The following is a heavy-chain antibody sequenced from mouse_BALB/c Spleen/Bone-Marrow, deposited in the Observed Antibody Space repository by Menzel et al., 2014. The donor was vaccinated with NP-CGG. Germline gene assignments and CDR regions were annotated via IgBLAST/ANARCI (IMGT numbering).Heavy chain of an antibody. Sequence: EVQLVESGAELVKPGASVKLSCTASGFTINDSYIHWVKQSPEQGLEWIGRIDPANGNTKYDPNFQGKATITTDTSSNTPLLQLSSLTSEDDAGYYCASNYNGKSSFACWGQGTLVTVSA. J-gene: IGHJ3*01. CDR2: IDPANGNT. V-gene: IGHV14-3*02. D-gene: IGHD1-1*01. CDR1: GFTINDSY. CDR3: ASNYNGKSSFAC.